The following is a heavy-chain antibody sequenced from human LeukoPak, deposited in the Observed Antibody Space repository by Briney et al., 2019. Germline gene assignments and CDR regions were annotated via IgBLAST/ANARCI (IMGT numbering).Heavy chain of an antibody. CDR3: ARHGSIATGAFTH. Sequence: ASETLSLTCTVSGGSISSSSYYWGWIRQPPGKGLEWIVSIYYSGSTYYNPSLKSRVTISVDTSKNQFSLKLGSVTAADTAVYYCARHGSIATGAFTHWGQGTLVTVSS. J-gene: IGHJ4*02. CDR1: GGSISSSSYY. V-gene: IGHV4-39*01. D-gene: IGHD6-13*01. CDR2: IYYSGST.